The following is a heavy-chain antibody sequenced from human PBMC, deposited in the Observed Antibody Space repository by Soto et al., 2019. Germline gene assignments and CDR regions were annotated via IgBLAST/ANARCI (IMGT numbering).Heavy chain of an antibody. D-gene: IGHD2-15*01. Sequence: PGGSLRLSCTGFGFTFGDYAMSWSRQAPGKGLEWVGVIRSKAYGETTDYAASVKGRFTIFRDDSKSIAYLQMSSLQTEDTGVYYCTKYTYTSRYSYFVMDVSGQGTTVTVSS. CDR2: IRSKAYGETT. V-gene: IGHV3-49*03. CDR1: GFTFGDYA. CDR3: TKYTYTSRYSYFVMDV. J-gene: IGHJ6*02.